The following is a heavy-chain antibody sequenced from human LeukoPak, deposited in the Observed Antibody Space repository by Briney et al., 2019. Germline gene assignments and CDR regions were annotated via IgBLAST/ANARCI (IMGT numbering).Heavy chain of an antibody. J-gene: IGHJ4*02. CDR2: INHSGST. CDR3: ARVFGYYFDY. D-gene: IGHD3-10*01. CDR1: GGSFSGYY. Sequence: SETLSLTCAVYGGSFSGYYWSWIRQPPGKGLEWIGEINHSGSTNYNPSLKSRVTISVDTSKNQFSLKLSSVTAAATAVYYCARVFGYYFDYWGQGTLVTVSS. V-gene: IGHV4-34*01.